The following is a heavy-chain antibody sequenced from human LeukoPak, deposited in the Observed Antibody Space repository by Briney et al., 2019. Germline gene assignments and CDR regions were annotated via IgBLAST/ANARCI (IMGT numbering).Heavy chain of an antibody. D-gene: IGHD1-7*01. J-gene: IGHJ3*02. CDR2: IRQDGSDK. Sequence: GGSLTLSCAVSGFPSTTAWMTWVRQAPGKGLERVADIRQDGSDKYYVDSVKGRFIISRDNAKNSLYLQMNSLRAEDTAVYYCARVGWNYDAFDIWGQGTMVTVSS. CDR1: GFPSTTAW. CDR3: ARVGWNYDAFDI. V-gene: IGHV3-7*01.